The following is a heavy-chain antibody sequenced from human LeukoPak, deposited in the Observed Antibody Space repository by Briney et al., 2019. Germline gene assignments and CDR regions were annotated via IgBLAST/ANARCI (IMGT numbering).Heavy chain of an antibody. CDR3: ARGQLLFDP. Sequence: PGGSLRLSCAASGFTFSSYGMSWIRQPAGKGLEWIGRIYTSGSTNYNPSLKSRVTISVDTSKNQFSLKLSSVTAADTAVYYCARGQLLFDPWGQGTLVTVSS. CDR2: IYTSGST. J-gene: IGHJ5*02. V-gene: IGHV4-4*07. D-gene: IGHD1-1*01. CDR1: GFTFSSYG.